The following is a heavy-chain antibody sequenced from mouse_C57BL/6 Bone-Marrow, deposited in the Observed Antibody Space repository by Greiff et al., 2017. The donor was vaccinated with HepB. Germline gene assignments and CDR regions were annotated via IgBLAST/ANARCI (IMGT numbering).Heavy chain of an antibody. V-gene: IGHV5-4*01. CDR2: ISDGGSYT. CDR3: AREAPIYYDYDGFAY. CDR1: GFTFSSYA. J-gene: IGHJ3*01. Sequence: EVHLVESGGGLVKPGGSLKLSCAASGFTFSSYAMSWVRQTPEKRLEWVATISDGGSYTYYPDNVKGRFTISRDNAKNNLYLQMSHLKSEDTAMYYCAREAPIYYDYDGFAYWGQGTLVTVSA. D-gene: IGHD2-4*01.